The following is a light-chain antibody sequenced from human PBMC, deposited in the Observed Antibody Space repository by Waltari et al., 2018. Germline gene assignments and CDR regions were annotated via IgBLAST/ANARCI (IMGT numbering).Light chain of an antibody. V-gene: IGKV1-9*01. J-gene: IGKJ3*01. CDR1: QGISSY. Sequence: DIQLTQSPSFLSASVGDTVTITCRASQGISSYLAWYQQKPGKAPKLLIYAASTLQSGVPSRFSGSESGTEFTLTISSLQPDDFATYYCQELATFGPGTKVDIK. CDR2: AAS. CDR3: QELAT.